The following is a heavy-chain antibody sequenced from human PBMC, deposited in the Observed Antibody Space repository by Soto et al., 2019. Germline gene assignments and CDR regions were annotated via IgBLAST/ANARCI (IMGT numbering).Heavy chain of an antibody. J-gene: IGHJ4*02. CDR3: TTDYYDSSGYYYFDY. CDR2: IKSKTDGGTT. Sequence: EVQLVESGGGLVKPGGSLRLSCAASGFTFSNAWMSWVRQAPGKGLEWVGRIKSKTDGGTTDYAAPVKGRFTISRDDSKNTLYLQMNSLKTEDTAVYYCTTDYYDSSGYYYFDYWGQGTLLTVSS. D-gene: IGHD3-22*01. V-gene: IGHV3-15*01. CDR1: GFTFSNAW.